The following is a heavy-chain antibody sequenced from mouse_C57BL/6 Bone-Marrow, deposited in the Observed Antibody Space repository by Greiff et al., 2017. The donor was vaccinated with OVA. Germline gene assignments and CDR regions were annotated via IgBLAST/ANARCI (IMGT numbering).Heavy chain of an antibody. Sequence: ESGPGLVKPSQSLSLTCSVTGYSITSGYYWNWIRQFPGNKLEWMGYISYDGSNNYNPSLKNRISITRDTSKNQFFLKLNSVTTEDTATYYCARGRWLLRAWFAYWGQGTLVTVSA. CDR2: ISYDGSN. V-gene: IGHV3-6*01. CDR1: GYSITSGYY. D-gene: IGHD2-3*01. J-gene: IGHJ3*01. CDR3: ARGRWLLRAWFAY.